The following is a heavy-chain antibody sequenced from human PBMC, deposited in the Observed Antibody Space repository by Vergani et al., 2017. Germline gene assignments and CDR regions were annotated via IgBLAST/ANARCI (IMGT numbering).Heavy chain of an antibody. D-gene: IGHD2-8*02. CDR3: AVRPRVNLVGREIVTKRAFGY. V-gene: IGHV4-34*02. Sequence: QVQLQQWGAGVVKPSGTLSLTCAVFGESFSSFYWSWIRQPPGKGLEWIGEINNDGHTNYNPSLESRVTVSRDTAKNQFSLNLMSVTAADTAMYYCAVRPRVNLVGREIVTKRAFGYWSQGGLVTVSS. CDR1: GESFSSFY. CDR2: INNDGHT. J-gene: IGHJ4*02.